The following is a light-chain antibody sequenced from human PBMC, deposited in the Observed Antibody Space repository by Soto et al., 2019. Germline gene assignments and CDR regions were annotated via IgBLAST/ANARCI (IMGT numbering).Light chain of an antibody. J-gene: IGKJ2*01. CDR2: GAS. V-gene: IGKV3-20*01. CDR3: QQYGDTPYT. Sequence: EIVLTQSPGTLSLSPGERATLSCRASQTVGSSYLDWYQQKPGQPPRLLIYGASTRATGIQDRFSGSGSGTEFTLTVSRLEPDDFAVYYCQQYGDTPYTFGLGTKLES. CDR1: QTVGSSY.